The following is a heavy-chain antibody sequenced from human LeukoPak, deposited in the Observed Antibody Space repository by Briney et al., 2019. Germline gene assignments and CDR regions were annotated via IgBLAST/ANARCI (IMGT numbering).Heavy chain of an antibody. CDR1: GFTFSSYS. Sequence: PGGSLRLSCAASGFTFSSYSMNWVRQAPGKGLEWVSSISSSSSYIYYADSVKGRFAISRDNAKNSLYLQMNSLRAEDTAVYYCARSSRYSSSWYGRYYFDYWGQGTLVTVSS. CDR2: ISSSSSYI. D-gene: IGHD6-13*01. V-gene: IGHV3-21*01. J-gene: IGHJ4*02. CDR3: ARSSRYSSSWYGRYYFDY.